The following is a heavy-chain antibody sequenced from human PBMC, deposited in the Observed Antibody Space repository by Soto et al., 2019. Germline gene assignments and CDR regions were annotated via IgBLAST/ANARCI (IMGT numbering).Heavy chain of an antibody. D-gene: IGHD1-26*01. V-gene: IGHV4-30-4*01. Sequence: QVQLQESGPGLVKPSQTLSLTCSVSGDSVSSGDPYWSWIRQPPGKAREWIGYTVFIGYTSYSPSLKSRVTISVDMSKSQFSLRLTSVTAADTAVYYCVRGGNPYHYATSGPGTFDKWGQGTLVSVSS. CDR3: VRGGNPYHYATSGPGTFDK. CDR1: GDSVSSGDPY. J-gene: IGHJ4*02. CDR2: TVFIGYT.